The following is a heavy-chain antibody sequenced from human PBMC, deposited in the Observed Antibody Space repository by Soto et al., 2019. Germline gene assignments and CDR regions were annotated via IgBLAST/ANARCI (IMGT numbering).Heavy chain of an antibody. Sequence: PSETLSLTCAVYGGSFSGYYWSWIRQPPGKGLEWIGGINHSGSTNYNPSLKSRVTISVDTSKNQFSLKLSSVTAADTAVYYCARARSIAARPRYFDYWGQGTLVTVSS. CDR3: ARARSIAARPRYFDY. J-gene: IGHJ4*02. D-gene: IGHD6-6*01. V-gene: IGHV4-34*01. CDR1: GGSFSGYY. CDR2: INHSGST.